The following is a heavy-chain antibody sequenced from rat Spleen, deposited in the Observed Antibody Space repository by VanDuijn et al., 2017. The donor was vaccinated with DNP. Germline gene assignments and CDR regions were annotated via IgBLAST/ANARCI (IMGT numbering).Heavy chain of an antibody. Sequence: EVQLVESGGGLVQPGRSLKLSCAASGFTFSDYGMAWVLQAPTKGLEWVASIPDSGASTYYPDSVKGRFTISRDNAKNTQYLQMDSLRSEDTATYYCTTGVYGGYADWFTYWGQGTLVTVSS. V-gene: IGHV5S13*01. CDR3: TTGVYGGYADWFTY. D-gene: IGHD1-11*01. CDR1: GFTFSDYG. J-gene: IGHJ3*01. CDR2: IPDSGAST.